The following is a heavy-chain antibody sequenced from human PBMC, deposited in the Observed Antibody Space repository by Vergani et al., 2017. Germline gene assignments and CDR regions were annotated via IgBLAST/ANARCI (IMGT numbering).Heavy chain of an antibody. CDR2: INPNSGGT. D-gene: IGHD2-2*02. J-gene: IGHJ6*02. CDR3: ARDGVYCSSTSCYNYYYYGMDV. V-gene: IGHV1-2*02. Sequence: QVQLVQSGAEVKKPGASVKVSCKASGYTFTGYYMHWVRQAPGQGLEWMGWINPNSGGTNYAQKFQGRDTMTRDTSISTAYMELSRLRSDDTAVYYCARDGVYCSSTSCYNYYYYGMDVWGQGTTVTVSS. CDR1: GYTFTGYY.